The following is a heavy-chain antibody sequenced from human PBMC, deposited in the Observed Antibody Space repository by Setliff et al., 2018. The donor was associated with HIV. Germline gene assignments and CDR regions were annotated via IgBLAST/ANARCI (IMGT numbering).Heavy chain of an antibody. CDR3: ASRGIVVVTMSMPDEFFVH. Sequence: SETLSLTCTVSGGSISGGGYYWSWIRQHPGKGLDWIGNIYYIGNTDYNPSLKSRVTISVDRSRNQFSLTLNSVTAADTATYYCASRGIVVVTMSMPDEFFVHWGHGTLVTVSS. CDR1: GGSISGGGYY. D-gene: IGHD2-21*02. CDR2: IYYIGNT. J-gene: IGHJ1*01. V-gene: IGHV4-31*03.